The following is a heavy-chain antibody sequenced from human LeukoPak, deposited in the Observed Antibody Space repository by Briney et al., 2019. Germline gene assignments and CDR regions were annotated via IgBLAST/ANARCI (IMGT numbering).Heavy chain of an antibody. D-gene: IGHD1-26*01. J-gene: IGHJ4*02. CDR1: GFTFSSYS. V-gene: IGHV3-48*01. Sequence: GGSLRLSCAASGFTFSSYSMNRVRQAPGKGLEWVSYISSSSSTIYYADSVKGRFTISRDNAKNSLYLQMNSLRAEDTAVYYCAIQLRPGGPTAPFDYWGQGTLVTVSS. CDR2: ISSSSSTI. CDR3: AIQLRPGGPTAPFDY.